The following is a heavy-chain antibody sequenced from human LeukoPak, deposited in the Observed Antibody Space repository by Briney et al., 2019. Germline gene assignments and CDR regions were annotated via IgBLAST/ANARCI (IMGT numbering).Heavy chain of an antibody. V-gene: IGHV4-61*02. CDR2: IYTSGST. D-gene: IGHD3-3*01. Sequence: SETLSLTCTVSGDSISSGSYYWSWIRQPAGKGLEWIGRIYTSGSTNYNPSLKSRVTISVDTSKNQFSLKLSSESAADTVVYYCARVQFGSGYHIDYWGQGTLVTVSS. CDR3: ARVQFGSGYHIDY. J-gene: IGHJ4*02. CDR1: GDSISSGSYY.